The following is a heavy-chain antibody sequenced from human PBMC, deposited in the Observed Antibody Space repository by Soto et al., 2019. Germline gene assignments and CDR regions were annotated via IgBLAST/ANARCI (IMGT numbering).Heavy chain of an antibody. D-gene: IGHD5-18*01. J-gene: IGHJ4*02. CDR1: GLTFSSW. CDR2: TTQDGSGK. CDR3: ASLDTAMIKTAGY. Sequence: PVGSLRLSCVASGLTFSSWMSWVRQAPGKGLEWVAMTTQDGSGKHYVDSVKGRFTISRDSAKNSMYLQMNSLTVEDTAMYYCASLDTAMIKTAGYWGQGTQVTVSS. V-gene: IGHV3-7*01.